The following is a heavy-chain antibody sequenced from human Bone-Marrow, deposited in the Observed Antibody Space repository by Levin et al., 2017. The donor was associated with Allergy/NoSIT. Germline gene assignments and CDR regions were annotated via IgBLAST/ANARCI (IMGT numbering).Heavy chain of an antibody. CDR3: ARDLALRTPGGMHY. V-gene: IGHV3-7*01. J-gene: IGHJ4*02. CDR2: INQDGSEK. Sequence: GASVKVSCAASGFTFIDYWMTWVRQAPGKGLEWVANINQDGSEKYYVDSVKGRFTISRDNAKNSLYLQMNSLRAEDTAVYYCARDLALRTPGGMHYWGPGTLVTVSS. CDR1: GFTFIDYW. D-gene: IGHD2-15*01.